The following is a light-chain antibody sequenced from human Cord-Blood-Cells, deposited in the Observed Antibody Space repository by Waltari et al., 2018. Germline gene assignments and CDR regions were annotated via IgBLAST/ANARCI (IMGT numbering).Light chain of an antibody. J-gene: IGKJ1*01. Sequence: DIQLTQSPSFLSASVGDRVTITCRASQGISSYLAWYQQKPGKAPKLLIYAASTLQSGVPSRFSGSGSGTEFTLTISSLQPEDFATYYCQQLKTSWFGQGTKVEIK. CDR2: AAS. CDR1: QGISSY. V-gene: IGKV1-9*01. CDR3: QQLKTSW.